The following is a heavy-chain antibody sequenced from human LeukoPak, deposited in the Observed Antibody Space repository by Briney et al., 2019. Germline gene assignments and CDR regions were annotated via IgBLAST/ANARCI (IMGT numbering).Heavy chain of an antibody. V-gene: IGHV4-39*07. CDR1: GGSISSSSYY. Sequence: SETLSLTCTVSGGSISSSSYYWGWIRQPPGKGLEWIGSIYYSGSTYYNPSLKSRVTISVDTSKNQFSLKLSSVTAADTAVYYCARDSHYYDSSGYLAWFDPWGQGTLVTVSS. J-gene: IGHJ5*02. CDR2: IYYSGST. CDR3: ARDSHYYDSSGYLAWFDP. D-gene: IGHD3-22*01.